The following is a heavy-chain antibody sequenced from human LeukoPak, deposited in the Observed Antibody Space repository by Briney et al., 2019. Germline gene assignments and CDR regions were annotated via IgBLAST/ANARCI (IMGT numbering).Heavy chain of an antibody. CDR1: GFTFSSYA. J-gene: IGHJ4*02. CDR2: ISYDGSNK. CDR3: ARGASGYDLDY. D-gene: IGHD5-12*01. V-gene: IGHV3-30*04. Sequence: PGGSLRLSCAASGFTFSSYAMRWVRQAPGKGLEWVAVISYDGSNKYYADSVKGRFTISRDNSKNTLYLQMNSLRAEDTAVYYCARGASGYDLDYWGQGTLVTVSS.